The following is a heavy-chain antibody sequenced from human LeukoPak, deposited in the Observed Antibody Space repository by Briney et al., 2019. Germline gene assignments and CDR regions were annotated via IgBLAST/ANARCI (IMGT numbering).Heavy chain of an antibody. J-gene: IGHJ4*02. D-gene: IGHD2-15*01. CDR1: GFTFSSYA. V-gene: IGHV3-23*01. CDR3: ARSPLLYYCSGGSCYSIDY. CDR2: ISGSGGST. Sequence: GGSLRLSCAASGFTFSSYAMSWVRQAPGKGLEWVSAISGSGGSTYYADSVKGRFTISRDNSKNTLYLQMNSLRADDTAVYYCARSPLLYYCSGGSCYSIDYWGQGTLVTVSS.